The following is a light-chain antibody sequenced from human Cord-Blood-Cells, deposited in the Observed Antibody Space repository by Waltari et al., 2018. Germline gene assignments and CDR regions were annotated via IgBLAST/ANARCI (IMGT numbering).Light chain of an antibody. CDR2: DVS. Sequence: QSALTQPPSVSGSPGQPITIPCTGTSSDVGGYNYVSWYQQHPGKAPKLMIYDVSNRPSGVSNRFSGSKSGNTASLTISGLQAEDEADYYSSSYTRSSTVVFGGGTKLTVL. J-gene: IGLJ2*01. V-gene: IGLV2-14*01. CDR3: SSYTRSSTVV. CDR1: SSDVGGYNY.